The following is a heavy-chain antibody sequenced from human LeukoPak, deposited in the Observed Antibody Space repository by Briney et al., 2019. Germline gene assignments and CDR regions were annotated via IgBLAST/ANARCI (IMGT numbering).Heavy chain of an antibody. V-gene: IGHV3-33*01. Sequence: GGSLRLSCAASGFTFSSYGMHWVRQAPGKGLEWVAVIWYDGSNKYYADSVKGRFTISRDNSKNTLYLQMNSLRAEDTAVYYCARSDGGNSAEADEYFQHWGQGTLVTVSS. CDR1: GFTFSSYG. D-gene: IGHD4-23*01. CDR3: ARSDGGNSAEADEYFQH. CDR2: IWYDGSNK. J-gene: IGHJ1*01.